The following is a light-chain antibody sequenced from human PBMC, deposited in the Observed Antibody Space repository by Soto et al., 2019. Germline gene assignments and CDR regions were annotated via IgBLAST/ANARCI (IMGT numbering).Light chain of an antibody. Sequence: QSVLTQPPSASGTPGQRVTISCSGSSSNIGSNFAYWYQQLPGTAPKLLIYRNNQRPSGVPDRFSGSKSGTSASLAISGLRSEDEADYYSAAWDDSLSGVVFGGGTKVTVL. V-gene: IGLV1-47*01. CDR2: RNN. CDR1: SSNIGSNF. J-gene: IGLJ2*01. CDR3: AAWDDSLSGVV.